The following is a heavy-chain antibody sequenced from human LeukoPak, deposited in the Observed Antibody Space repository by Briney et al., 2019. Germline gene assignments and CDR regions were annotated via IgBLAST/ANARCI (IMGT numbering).Heavy chain of an antibody. CDR3: ARRYCSSTSCTLDY. CDR1: GFTFATYE. CDR2: ISGSGGAI. D-gene: IGHD2-2*01. V-gene: IGHV3-48*03. Sequence: GGSLRLSCATSGFTFATYEMNWVRQAPGKGLEWVSHISGSGGAIYYADSVKGLFTISRDNAKNSLYLQMSSLRVEDTAVYYCARRYCSSTSCTLDYWGQGTLVTVSS. J-gene: IGHJ4*02.